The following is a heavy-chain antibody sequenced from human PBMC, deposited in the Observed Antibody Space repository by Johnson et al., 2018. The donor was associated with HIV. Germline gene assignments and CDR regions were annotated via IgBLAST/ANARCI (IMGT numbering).Heavy chain of an antibody. CDR3: ARVKGITVFGVVRPHGAFDI. V-gene: IGHV3-66*01. D-gene: IGHD3-3*01. CDR2: IQSGGGT. CDR1: GFTVSSNY. J-gene: IGHJ3*02. Sequence: EVQLVESGGGLVKPGGSLRLSCAASGFTVSSNYMSWVRQAPGTGLKWVAIIQSGGGTYHADSVKGRFTIASDNSKNTLYLQMNSLRIEDTAVYYCARVKGITVFGVVRPHGAFDIWGQGTMVTVSS.